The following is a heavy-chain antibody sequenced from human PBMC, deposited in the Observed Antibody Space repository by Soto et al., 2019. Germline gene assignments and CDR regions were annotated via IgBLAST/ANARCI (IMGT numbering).Heavy chain of an antibody. CDR3: AGGGVRGVITRTRDYYGMDV. CDR2: IYPGDSDT. CDR1: GYSFTSYW. D-gene: IGHD3-10*01. V-gene: IGHV5-51*01. J-gene: IGHJ6*02. Sequence: PGESLKNSCKGSGYSFTSYWIGWVRQMPGKGLEWMGIIYPGDSDTRYSPSFRGQVTISADKSISTAYLQWSSLKASDTAMYYCAGGGVRGVITRTRDYYGMDVWGQGTTVTVSS.